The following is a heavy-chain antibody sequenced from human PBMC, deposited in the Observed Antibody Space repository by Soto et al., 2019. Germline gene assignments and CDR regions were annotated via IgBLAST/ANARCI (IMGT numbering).Heavy chain of an antibody. CDR1: GGTFRSYA. D-gene: IGHD3-10*01. J-gene: IGHJ6*02. CDR3: ARGFGITMVRGVIPSDYYYCMDV. Sequence: AAVKVSCKASGGTFRSYAISWVRQAPGQGLEWLGGIIPIFGTANYAQKFQGRVTITEDESTSKAYMEMGSLRSEDTAVYYCARGFGITMVRGVIPSDYYYCMDVWGQGTTVTVSS. CDR2: IIPIFGTA. V-gene: IGHV1-69*13.